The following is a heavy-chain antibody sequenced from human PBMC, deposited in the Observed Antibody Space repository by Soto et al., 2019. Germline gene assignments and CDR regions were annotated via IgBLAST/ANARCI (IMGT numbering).Heavy chain of an antibody. CDR3: ARDLSTFIAGLFDP. J-gene: IGHJ5*02. D-gene: IGHD1-1*01. CDR2: IYHSGST. V-gene: IGHV4-38-2*02. CDR1: GYSISSGYY. Sequence: SETLSLTCAVSGYSISSGYYWGWIRQPPGKGLEWIGSIYHSGSTYYNPSLKSRVTISVDTSKNQFSLKLSSVTAADTAVYYCARDLSTFIAGLFDPWGQGTLVTVSS.